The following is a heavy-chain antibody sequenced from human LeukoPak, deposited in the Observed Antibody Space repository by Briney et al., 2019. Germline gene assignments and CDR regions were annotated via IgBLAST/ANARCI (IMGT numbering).Heavy chain of an antibody. CDR2: IYYSGSA. CDR3: ARDPEMATPYYYGTDV. Sequence: PSETLSLTCTVSGGSISSDYWNWIRQPPGKGLEWIGYIYYSGSATYNPSLNNRVTISVDRSKNQFSLRLSSVTAADTAVYYCARDPEMATPYYYGTDVWGQGTTVTVS. D-gene: IGHD5-24*01. CDR1: GGSISSDY. J-gene: IGHJ6*02. V-gene: IGHV4-59*01.